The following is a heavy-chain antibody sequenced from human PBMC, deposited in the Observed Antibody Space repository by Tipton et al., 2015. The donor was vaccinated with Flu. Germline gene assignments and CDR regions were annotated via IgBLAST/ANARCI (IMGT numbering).Heavy chain of an antibody. CDR2: IKEDGSEK. V-gene: IGHV3-7*01. Sequence: GSLRLSCAASGFTFSSHWMAWVRQAPGKGLEWVANIKEDGSEKYYVDSVKGRFTISRDNAKNSLYLQMNSLRADDTAMYYCARDRIVVGTSGPAHDYWGQGTLVTVSS. CDR3: ARDRIVVGTSGPAHDY. D-gene: IGHD2-21*02. J-gene: IGHJ4*02. CDR1: GFTFSSHW.